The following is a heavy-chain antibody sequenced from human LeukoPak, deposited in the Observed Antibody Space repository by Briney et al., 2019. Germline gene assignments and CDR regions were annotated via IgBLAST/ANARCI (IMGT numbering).Heavy chain of an antibody. Sequence: GGSLRLSCAVSGFTFSNYAISWVRQAPGKGLEWVSSISGSGDTTYYADPVKGRFTISRDNSKNTLYLQMNSLRAEDTAVYYCAKDQATGNLGLIDYWGQGTLVTVSS. CDR2: ISGSGDTT. D-gene: IGHD1-7*01. CDR1: GFTFSNYA. CDR3: AKDQATGNLGLIDY. J-gene: IGHJ4*02. V-gene: IGHV3-23*01.